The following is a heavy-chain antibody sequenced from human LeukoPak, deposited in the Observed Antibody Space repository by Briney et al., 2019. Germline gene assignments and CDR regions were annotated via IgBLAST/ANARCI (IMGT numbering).Heavy chain of an antibody. CDR3: ARGGMAGRKYYYYYMDV. Sequence: ASVKVSCKASGYTFTSYYMHWVRQAPGQGLEWMGIINPSGGSTSYAQKFQGRVTMTRDTSTSTVYMELSSLRSEDTAVYYCARGGMAGRKYYYYYMDVWGKGTTVTVSS. CDR2: INPSGGST. J-gene: IGHJ6*03. D-gene: IGHD3-10*01. CDR1: GYTFTSYY. V-gene: IGHV1-46*01.